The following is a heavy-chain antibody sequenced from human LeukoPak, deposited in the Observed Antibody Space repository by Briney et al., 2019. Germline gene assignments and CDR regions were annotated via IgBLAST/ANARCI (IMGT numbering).Heavy chain of an antibody. J-gene: IGHJ4*02. CDR2: ISSSSSYI. CDR1: GSTFSSYS. Sequence: GGSLRLSCAASGSTFSSYSMNWVRQAPGKRLEWVSSISSSSSYIYYADSVKGRFTISRDNAKYSLYLQMNSLRAEDTAVYYCAREGYYDILTGNLNDYWGQGTLVTVSS. CDR3: AREGYYDILTGNLNDY. D-gene: IGHD3-9*01. V-gene: IGHV3-21*01.